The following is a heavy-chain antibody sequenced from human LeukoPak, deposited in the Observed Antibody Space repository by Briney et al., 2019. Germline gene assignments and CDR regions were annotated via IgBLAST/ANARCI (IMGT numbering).Heavy chain of an antibody. CDR3: AKKGYAGSGTYSYYFDY. CDR1: GGTFSSYA. V-gene: IGHV1-69*04. J-gene: IGHJ4*02. Sequence: GASVKVSCKASGGTFSSYAISWVRQAPGQGLEWMGRIIPILGIANYAQKFQGRVTITADKSTSTAYMELSSLRSEDTAVYYCAKKGYAGSGTYSYYFDYWGQGTLVTVSS. D-gene: IGHD3-10*01. CDR2: IIPILGIA.